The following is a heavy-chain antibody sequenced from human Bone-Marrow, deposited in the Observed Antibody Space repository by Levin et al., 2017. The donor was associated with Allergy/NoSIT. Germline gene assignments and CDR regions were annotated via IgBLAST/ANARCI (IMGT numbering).Heavy chain of an antibody. CDR2: IKEDGSEK. CDR3: ARDQCKRATSGARWFDP. CDR1: GFTFSNSW. J-gene: IGHJ5*02. D-gene: IGHD5-24*01. Sequence: GGSLRLSCAASGFTFSNSWMSWVRQTPGKGLEWVANIKEDGSEKYYVDSVKGRFTISRDNAKNSLYVQMTSLRAEDTAVYYCARDQCKRATSGARWFDPWGQGTLVIVSS. V-gene: IGHV3-7*01.